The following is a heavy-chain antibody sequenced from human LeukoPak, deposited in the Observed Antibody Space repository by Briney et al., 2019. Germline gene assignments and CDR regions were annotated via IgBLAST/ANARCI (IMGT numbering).Heavy chain of an antibody. V-gene: IGHV1-8*01. CDR3: ARLWFGELFRSTTRDH. CDR2: MNPNSGNT. Sequence: ASVKVSCKASGYTFTSYDINWVRQATGQGLEWMGWMNPNSGNTGYAQKFQGRVTITRNTSISTTYMELSSLRSDDTAVYYCARLWFGELFRSTTRDHWGQGTLVTVSS. CDR1: GYTFTSYD. J-gene: IGHJ4*02. D-gene: IGHD3-10*01.